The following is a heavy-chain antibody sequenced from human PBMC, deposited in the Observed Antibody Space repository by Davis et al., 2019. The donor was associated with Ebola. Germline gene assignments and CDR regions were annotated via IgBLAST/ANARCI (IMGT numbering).Heavy chain of an antibody. CDR3: ARRGGYASFTYDH. J-gene: IGHJ4*02. CDR2: IYPGDYEI. V-gene: IGHV5-51*01. Sequence: GGSLRLSCKSSGYSFTNCWIGWVRQMPGKGLESMGVIYPGDYEIKYSPSLQGQVTISVDKASATAYLQWASLKASDSAMYYCARRGGYASFTYDHWGQGTLVTVSS. D-gene: IGHD2-15*01. CDR1: GYSFTNCW.